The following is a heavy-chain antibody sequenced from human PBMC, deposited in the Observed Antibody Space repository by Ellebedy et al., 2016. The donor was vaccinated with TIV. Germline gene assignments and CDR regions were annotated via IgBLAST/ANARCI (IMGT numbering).Heavy chain of an antibody. CDR2: INHSGST. V-gene: IGHV4-34*01. J-gene: IGHJ6*02. CDR3: ARLYRRPPHGMDV. CDR1: GGSFSGYY. D-gene: IGHD1-26*01. Sequence: SETLSLTXAVYGGSFSGYYWSWIRQPPGKGLEWIGEINHSGSTNYNPSLKSRVTISVDTSKNQFSLKLSSVTAADTAVYYCARLYRRPPHGMDVWGQGTTVTVSS.